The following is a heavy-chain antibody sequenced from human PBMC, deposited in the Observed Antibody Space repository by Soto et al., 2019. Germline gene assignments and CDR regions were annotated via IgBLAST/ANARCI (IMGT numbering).Heavy chain of an antibody. J-gene: IGHJ5*02. CDR3: ARVPGRNYYDSSGYYLRGWFDP. V-gene: IGHV1-8*01. CDR2: MNPNSGNT. CDR1: GYTFTSYD. D-gene: IGHD3-22*01. Sequence: ASVKVSCKASGYTFTSYDINWVRQATGQGLEWMGWMNPNSGNTGYAQKFQGRVTMTRNTSISTAYMELSSLRSEDTAVYYCARVPGRNYYDSSGYYLRGWFDPWGQGTLVTVSS.